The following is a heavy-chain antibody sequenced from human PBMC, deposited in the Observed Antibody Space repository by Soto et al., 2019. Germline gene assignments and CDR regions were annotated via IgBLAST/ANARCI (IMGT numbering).Heavy chain of an antibody. Sequence: ASVKVSCKASGYTFTGYYMHWVRQAPGQGLEWMGWINPNSGGTNYAQKFQGWVTMTRDTSISTAYMELSRLRSDDTAVYYCARVYSSSWYSPSFDFWGQGPLVTVSS. J-gene: IGHJ4*02. CDR2: INPNSGGT. CDR3: ARVYSSSWYSPSFDF. V-gene: IGHV1-2*04. CDR1: GYTFTGYY. D-gene: IGHD6-13*01.